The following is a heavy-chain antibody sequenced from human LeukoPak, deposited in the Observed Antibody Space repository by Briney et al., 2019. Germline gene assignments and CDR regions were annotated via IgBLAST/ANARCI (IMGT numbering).Heavy chain of an antibody. Sequence: PSETLSLTCAVYGGSFSGYYWSWFRQPPGKGLEWIGEINHSGSTNYNPSLKSRVTISVDTSKNQFSLKLSSVTAAATAVYYCARTLRGYSYGDAFDIWGQGTMVTVSS. CDR3: ARTLRGYSYGDAFDI. CDR2: INHSGST. V-gene: IGHV4-34*01. D-gene: IGHD5-18*01. J-gene: IGHJ3*02. CDR1: GGSFSGYY.